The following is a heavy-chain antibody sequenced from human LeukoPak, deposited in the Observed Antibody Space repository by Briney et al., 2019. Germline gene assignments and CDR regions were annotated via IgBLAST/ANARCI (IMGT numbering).Heavy chain of an antibody. D-gene: IGHD3-3*01. CDR3: ARDLELSAVYYFDS. J-gene: IGHJ4*02. Sequence: GGSLRLSCAASGFTFSIFPMRWVRQAPGKGLEWVALISSGSEKYYADSVKGRFTISRDNSKNMLYLQMNSLRADDTAVYYCARDLELSAVYYFDSWGQGTLVIVSS. CDR1: GFTFSIFP. CDR2: ISSGSEK. V-gene: IGHV3-30*04.